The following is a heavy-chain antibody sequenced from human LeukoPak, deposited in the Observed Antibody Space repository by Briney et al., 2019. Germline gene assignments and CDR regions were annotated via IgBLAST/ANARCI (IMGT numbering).Heavy chain of an antibody. D-gene: IGHD2-2*01. CDR1: GFTFSSYG. V-gene: IGHV3-7*01. J-gene: IGHJ4*02. CDR3: ARGTEGVISS. CDR2: IKQDGSEK. Sequence: GGSLRLSCAASGFTFSSYGMHWVRQAPGKGLEWVANIKQDGSEKSYVDSVKGRFTISRDNAKTSLYLQMNSLRAEDTAVYYCARGTEGVISSWGQGTLVTVSS.